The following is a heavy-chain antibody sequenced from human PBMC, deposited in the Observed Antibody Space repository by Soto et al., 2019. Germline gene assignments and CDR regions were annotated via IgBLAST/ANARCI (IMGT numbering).Heavy chain of an antibody. V-gene: IGHV3-53*01. CDR3: ARVSGDFWSGYSYFDY. J-gene: IGHJ4*02. D-gene: IGHD3-3*01. Sequence: PGGSLSLSCAASGFTVSSNYMSWVRQAPGKGLEWVSVIYSGGSTYYADSVKGRFTISRDNSKNTLYLQMNSLRAEDTAVYYCARVSGDFWSGYSYFDYWGQGTLVTVSS. CDR1: GFTVSSNY. CDR2: IYSGGST.